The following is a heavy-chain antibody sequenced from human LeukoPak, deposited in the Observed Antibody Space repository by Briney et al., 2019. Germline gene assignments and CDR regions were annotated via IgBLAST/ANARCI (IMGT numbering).Heavy chain of an antibody. V-gene: IGHV3-7*01. CDR3: ARARVVLLWFGESYYMDV. J-gene: IGHJ6*03. Sequence: GGSLRLSCAASGFPFSSYWMSWVRQAPGKGLEWVANIKQDGSEKYYVDSVKGRFTISRDNAKNSLYLQMNSLRAEDTAVYYCARARVVLLWFGESYYMDVWGKGTTVTISS. CDR2: IKQDGSEK. CDR1: GFPFSSYW. D-gene: IGHD3-10*01.